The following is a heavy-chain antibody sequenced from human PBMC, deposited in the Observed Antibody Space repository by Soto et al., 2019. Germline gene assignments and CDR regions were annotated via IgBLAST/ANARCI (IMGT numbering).Heavy chain of an antibody. CDR2: INPNSGDT. Sequence: AAVNVSCKASGYTFSGYYMHWVRQAPGQGLEWMGWINPNSGDTNYAQKFHGRVTMTRDTSISTAYMELSRLRSDDTAVYYCARDQGGKFYYDSSGYYYYFDYWGQGTLVTVSS. CDR3: ARDQGGKFYYDSSGYYYYFDY. D-gene: IGHD3-22*01. CDR1: GYTFSGYY. J-gene: IGHJ4*02. V-gene: IGHV1-2*02.